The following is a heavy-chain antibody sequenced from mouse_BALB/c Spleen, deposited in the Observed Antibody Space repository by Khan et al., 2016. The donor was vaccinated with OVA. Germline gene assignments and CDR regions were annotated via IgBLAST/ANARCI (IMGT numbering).Heavy chain of an antibody. Sequence: MQLEESGPSLVKPSQTLSLTCSVTGDSITSGYWSWIRKFPGNKLEYMGYMIYTGYTDYNPSLKSRIAITRHTSKNQYYLQSNSVTTEDTATYYCARSTYRYAFAYWGQGTLVTVSA. J-gene: IGHJ3*01. V-gene: IGHV3-8*02. D-gene: IGHD2-14*01. CDR1: GDSITSGY. CDR2: MIYTGYT. CDR3: ARSTYRYAFAY.